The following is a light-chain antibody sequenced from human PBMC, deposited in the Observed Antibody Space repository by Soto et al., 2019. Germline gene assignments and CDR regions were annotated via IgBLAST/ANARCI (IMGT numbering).Light chain of an antibody. Sequence: QSALTQPASVSGSPGQSITISCTGTSGDVGGYYYVSWYQQLPGKAPKLMISEVSNRPSGVPDRFSGSKSGNTASLTVSGLQAEDEADYYCSSYAGSNNFWVFGGGTKVTVL. CDR1: SGDVGGYYY. CDR2: EVS. CDR3: SSYAGSNNFWV. J-gene: IGLJ3*02. V-gene: IGLV2-8*01.